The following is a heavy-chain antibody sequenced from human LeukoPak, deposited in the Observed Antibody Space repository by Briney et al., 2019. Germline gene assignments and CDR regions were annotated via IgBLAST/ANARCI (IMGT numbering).Heavy chain of an antibody. Sequence: GGSLRLSCAASGFTFSSYNMNWVRQAPGKGLEWVSFISSSSSYIYYADSVKGRFTISRDNSKNTLYLQMNSLRAEDTAVYYCAKDLQPEKPGYFDYWGQGTLVTVSS. J-gene: IGHJ4*02. CDR1: GFTFSSYN. V-gene: IGHV3-21*04. CDR2: ISSSSSYI. CDR3: AKDLQPEKPGYFDY. D-gene: IGHD1-14*01.